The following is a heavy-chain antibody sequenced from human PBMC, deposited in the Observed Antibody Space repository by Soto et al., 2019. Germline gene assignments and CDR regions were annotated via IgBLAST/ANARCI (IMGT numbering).Heavy chain of an antibody. CDR2: MSPNSGAT. CDR3: ARGVDAGVDV. J-gene: IGHJ6*02. D-gene: IGHD1-26*01. Sequence: QVQLVQSGADVTKPGASVKVSCKASGYTFTTYDINWVRQATGQGLEWLGWMSPNSGATGYAQKFQGRVTMTRDTAISTAYMELSNLRSEDTAMYFCARGVDAGVDVWGQGTTVTVSS. V-gene: IGHV1-8*01. CDR1: GYTFTTYD.